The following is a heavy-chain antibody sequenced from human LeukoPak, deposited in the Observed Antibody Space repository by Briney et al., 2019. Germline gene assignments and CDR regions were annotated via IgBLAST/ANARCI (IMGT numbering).Heavy chain of an antibody. Sequence: GASVKVSCKASGYTFTSYDINGVRQATGQGLEWMGWMNPNSGNTGYAQKFQGRVTITRNTSISTAYMELSSLRSEDTAVYYCARGRITIFGVVIYDAFDIWGQGTMVTVSS. CDR1: GYTFTSYD. CDR2: MNPNSGNT. V-gene: IGHV1-8*03. J-gene: IGHJ3*02. CDR3: ARGRITIFGVVIYDAFDI. D-gene: IGHD3-3*01.